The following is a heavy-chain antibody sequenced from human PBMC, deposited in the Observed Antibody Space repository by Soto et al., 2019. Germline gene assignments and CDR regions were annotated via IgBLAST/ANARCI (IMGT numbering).Heavy chain of an antibody. J-gene: IGHJ5*02. Sequence: EGSLRLSCAASGFTLNSYTVHWVRQAPGKGLEWVAVMSSDGRNEFYGDSVKGRFTISRDNSKNTVHLQMNSLRPDDTALSYRARDPGRSDSNANCFDIWGQGTLVTVSS. CDR3: ARDPGRSDSNANCFDI. D-gene: IGHD1-1*01. V-gene: IGHV3-30*04. CDR1: GFTLNSYT. CDR2: MSSDGRNE.